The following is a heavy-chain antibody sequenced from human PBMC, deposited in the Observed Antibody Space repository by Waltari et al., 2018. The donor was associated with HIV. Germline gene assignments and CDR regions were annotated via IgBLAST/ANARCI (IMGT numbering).Heavy chain of an antibody. D-gene: IGHD3-10*01. CDR1: GFSCRNYA. J-gene: IGHJ4*02. Sequence: QVQLVESGGGVAQPGRSLGLSCAASGFSCRNYAMHRVRQAPGKGLEWLTLISYDETNEYYTDSVRGRCTISRDNSKNMLYLQMNNLRPEDTAIYYCVVSSFDYWGQGTLVTVSS. CDR2: ISYDETNE. CDR3: VVSSFDY. V-gene: IGHV3-30*03.